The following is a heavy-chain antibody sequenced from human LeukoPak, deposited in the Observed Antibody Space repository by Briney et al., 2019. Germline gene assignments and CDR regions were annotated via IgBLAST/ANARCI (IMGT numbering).Heavy chain of an antibody. CDR3: ATPAGVAAAGRADYFDY. CDR1: GYTLTELS. Sequence: GASVKVSCKVSGYTLTELSMHWVRQAPGKGLEWMGGFDTEDGETIYAQKFQGRVTMTEDTSTDTAYMELSSLRSEDTAVYYCATPAGVAAAGRADYFDYWGQGTLVTVSS. V-gene: IGHV1-24*01. CDR2: FDTEDGET. J-gene: IGHJ4*02. D-gene: IGHD6-13*01.